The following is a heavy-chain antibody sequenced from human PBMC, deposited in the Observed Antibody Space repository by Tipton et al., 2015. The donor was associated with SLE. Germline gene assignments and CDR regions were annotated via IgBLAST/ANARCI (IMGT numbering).Heavy chain of an antibody. V-gene: IGHV4-31*03. CDR1: GGSMNIGVLY. Sequence: TLSLTCTVSGGSMNIGVLYWGWIRQHPGKGLEWIGYISYSGSTYYNPSLESRITISVDTSQNQFSLKLSSVTAADTAVYYCARFMISVGFDYWGQGTLVTVSS. J-gene: IGHJ4*02. CDR2: ISYSGST. D-gene: IGHD3-16*01. CDR3: ARFMISVGFDY.